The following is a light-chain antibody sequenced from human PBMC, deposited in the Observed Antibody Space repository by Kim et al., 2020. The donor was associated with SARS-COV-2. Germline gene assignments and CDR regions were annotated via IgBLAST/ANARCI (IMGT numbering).Light chain of an antibody. Sequence: LGQTVRITCQGDSLRSYYASWYQQKPGQAPVLVIYGKNNRPSGIPYRFSGSSSGNTASLTITGAQAEDEADYYCNSRDSSGNHPGVFGGGTKLTVL. CDR1: SLRSYY. J-gene: IGLJ2*01. CDR2: GKN. CDR3: NSRDSSGNHPGV. V-gene: IGLV3-19*01.